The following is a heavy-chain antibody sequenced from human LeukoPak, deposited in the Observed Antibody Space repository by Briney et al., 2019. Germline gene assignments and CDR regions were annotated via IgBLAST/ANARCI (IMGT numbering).Heavy chain of an antibody. CDR3: AKDNVPSAADMLLDAFDI. V-gene: IGHV3-7*03. CDR1: GFTFSNWW. CDR2: INQDGSEK. Sequence: QPGGSLRLSCAASGFTFSNWWMSWVRQAPGKGLEWVANINQDGSEKYYVDSVKGRFTISRDNAKNSLYLQMNSLRAEDTAFYYCAKDNVPSAADMLLDAFDIWGQGTVVTVSS. J-gene: IGHJ3*02. D-gene: IGHD2-2*01.